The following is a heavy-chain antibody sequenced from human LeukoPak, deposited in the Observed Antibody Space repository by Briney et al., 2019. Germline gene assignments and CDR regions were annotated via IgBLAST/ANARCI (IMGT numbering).Heavy chain of an antibody. CDR1: GFTFSDYY. V-gene: IGHV3-11*01. D-gene: IGHD6-19*01. Sequence: GWSLRLSCAASGFTFSDYYMSWIRQAPGKGLEWVSYISSSGSTIYYADSVKGRFTISRDNAKNSLYLQMNSLRAEDTAVYYCARPQGQWLVLAFDIWGQGTMVTVSS. CDR3: ARPQGQWLVLAFDI. J-gene: IGHJ3*02. CDR2: ISSSGSTI.